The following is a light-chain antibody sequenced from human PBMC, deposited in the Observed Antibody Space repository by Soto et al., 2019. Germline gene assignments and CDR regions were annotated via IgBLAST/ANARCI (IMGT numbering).Light chain of an antibody. J-gene: IGLJ1*01. Sequence: QSALTQPASVSGSPGQSITISCTGTSSDVGGYNYVSWYQQHPGKAPKLMIYDVSNRPSGVSNRFSGSKSGNTASLTLSGLQAEDEDEYYCSSYTSSSTLLYVFGTGTKLTVL. CDR1: SSDVGGYNY. CDR3: SSYTSSSTLLYV. V-gene: IGLV2-14*01. CDR2: DVS.